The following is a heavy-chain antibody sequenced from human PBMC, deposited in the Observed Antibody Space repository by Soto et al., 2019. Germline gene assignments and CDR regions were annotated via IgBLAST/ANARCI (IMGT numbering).Heavy chain of an antibody. CDR3: ASKGYYNSGSYPNDY. CDR2: IKQDGSEK. Sequence: GGSLRLSCAASGFTFSSYWMSWVRQAPGKGLEWVANIKQDGSEKYYVDSVEGRSTISRDNAKNSLYLQMNSLRVEDTAVYYCASKGYYNSGSYPNDYWGQGTLVTVSS. V-gene: IGHV3-7*01. CDR1: GFTFSSYW. J-gene: IGHJ4*02. D-gene: IGHD3-10*01.